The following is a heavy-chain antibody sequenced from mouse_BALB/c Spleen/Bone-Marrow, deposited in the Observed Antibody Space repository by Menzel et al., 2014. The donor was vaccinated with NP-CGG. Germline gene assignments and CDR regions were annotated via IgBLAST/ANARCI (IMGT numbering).Heavy chain of an antibody. CDR2: IDPSDSET. CDR1: GYTLTSYW. D-gene: IGHD2-3*01. J-gene: IGHJ1*01. Sequence: QVQLQQSGAELVKPGAPVKLSCKASGYTLTSYWMNWVKQRPERGLEWTGRIDPSDSETHYNQKFKDKATLTVDKSSSTAYIQLSSLTSEDSAVYYCARSHGYYPYWYFDVWGAGTTVTVSS. CDR3: ARSHGYYPYWYFDV. V-gene: IGHV1-69*02.